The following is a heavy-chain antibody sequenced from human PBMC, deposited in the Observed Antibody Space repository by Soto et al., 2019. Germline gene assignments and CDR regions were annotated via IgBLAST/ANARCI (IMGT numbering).Heavy chain of an antibody. CDR2: ISASGGGT. V-gene: IGHV3-23*01. CDR1: RFTFVTCA. CDR3: ARDDPTYGSWGGEYYYGMDV. Sequence: LRLYLAAYRFTFVTCAMSLCRQTPGTGLEWVSSISASGGGTYYADSVKGRFTISRDNSKNTLYLQMNSLRAEDTAVYYCARDDPTYGSWGGEYYYGMDVWGQGTTVNVSS. D-gene: IGHD3-10*01. J-gene: IGHJ6*02.